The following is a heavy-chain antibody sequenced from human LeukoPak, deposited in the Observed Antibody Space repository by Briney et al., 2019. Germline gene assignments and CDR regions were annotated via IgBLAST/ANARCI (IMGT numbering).Heavy chain of an antibody. CDR3: ARAGRQLERRRFYYFDY. Sequence: GGSLRLSCAASGFTFSSYSMNWVRQAPGKGLEWVSSISSSSSYIYYADSVKGRFTISRDNAKNSLYLQMNSLRAEDTAVYYCARAGRQLERRRFYYFDYWGQGTLVTVSS. CDR1: GFTFSSYS. V-gene: IGHV3-21*04. D-gene: IGHD1-1*01. CDR2: ISSSSSYI. J-gene: IGHJ4*02.